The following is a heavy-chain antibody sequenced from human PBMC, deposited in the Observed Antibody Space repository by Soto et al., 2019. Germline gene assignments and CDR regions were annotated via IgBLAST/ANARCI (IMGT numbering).Heavy chain of an antibody. CDR3: AKGNLGYCSGGSCYFDY. CDR2: ISGSGGST. D-gene: IGHD2-15*01. J-gene: IGHJ4*02. V-gene: IGHV3-23*01. Sequence: EVQLLESGGGLVQPGGSLRLSCAASGFTFSSYAMSWVRQAPGKGLEWVSAISGSGGSTYYADSVKGRFTISRDNSKNTLYLQMNSLRAEDTAVSYCAKGNLGYCSGGSCYFDYWGQGTLVTVSS. CDR1: GFTFSSYA.